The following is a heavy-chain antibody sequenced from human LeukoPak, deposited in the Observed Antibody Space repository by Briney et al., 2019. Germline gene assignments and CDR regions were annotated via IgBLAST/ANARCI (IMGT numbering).Heavy chain of an antibody. V-gene: IGHV3-23*01. Sequence: GGSLRLSCAASGFTFSSYAMSWFRQAPGKWLEWVSAISGSGGSTYYADSVKGRFTISRDNSKNTLYLQMNSLRAEDTAVYYCAKGSVVVPAAPLFFDYWGQGTLVTVSS. D-gene: IGHD2-2*01. J-gene: IGHJ4*02. CDR2: ISGSGGST. CDR1: GFTFSSYA. CDR3: AKGSVVVPAAPLFFDY.